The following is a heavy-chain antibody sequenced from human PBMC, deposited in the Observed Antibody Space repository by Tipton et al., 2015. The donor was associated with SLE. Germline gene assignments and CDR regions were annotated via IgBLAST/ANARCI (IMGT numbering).Heavy chain of an antibody. Sequence: LRLSCTVYGGFFSGYYWSWIRQPPGKGLEWIGEINHSGNTNYNPSLKSRVTISADTSKNQMSLKMRSVTAADTAVYYCARDSRIAGSSALFDYWGQGTLVTVSS. J-gene: IGHJ4*02. CDR2: INHSGNT. CDR1: GGFFSGYY. V-gene: IGHV4-34*01. CDR3: ARDSRIAGSSALFDY. D-gene: IGHD6-6*01.